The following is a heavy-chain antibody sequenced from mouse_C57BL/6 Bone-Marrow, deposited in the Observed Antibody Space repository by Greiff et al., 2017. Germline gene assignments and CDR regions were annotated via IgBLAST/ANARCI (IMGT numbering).Heavy chain of an antibody. CDR2: IDPSDSYT. CDR3: AREGDYYGSSYVGYYFDY. V-gene: IGHV1-50*01. CDR1: GYTFTSYW. D-gene: IGHD1-1*01. Sequence: QVQLQQSGAELVKPGASVKLSCKASGYTFTSYWMQWVKQRPGQGLEWIGEIDPSDSYTNYIQKFKGKATLTVVTSSSTAYMQLSSLTSEDSAVYYWAREGDYYGSSYVGYYFDYWGQGTTLTVSS. J-gene: IGHJ2*01.